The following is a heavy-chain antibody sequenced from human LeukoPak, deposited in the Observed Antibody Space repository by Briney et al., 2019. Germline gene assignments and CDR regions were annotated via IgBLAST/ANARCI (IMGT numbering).Heavy chain of an antibody. CDR1: GYTFTGYY. J-gene: IGHJ4*02. CDR2: INPNSGGT. CDR3: ARDRRVAHDLDY. V-gene: IGHV1-2*06. Sequence: ASVKVSCKASGYTFTGYYMHWVRQAPGQGLEWMGRINPNSGGTNYAQKLQGRVTMTTDTSTSTAYMELRSLRSDDTAVYYCARDRRVAHDLDYWGQGTLVTVSS. D-gene: IGHD2-21*01.